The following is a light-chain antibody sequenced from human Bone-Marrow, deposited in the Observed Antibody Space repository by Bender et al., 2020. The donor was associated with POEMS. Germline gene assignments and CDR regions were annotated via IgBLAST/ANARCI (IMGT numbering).Light chain of an antibody. V-gene: IGLV2-11*01. J-gene: IGLJ3*02. CDR3: CSYSGSYTWV. Sequence: QSALTQPRSVSGSPGQSVTISCTGTSSDVGGYNYVSWYQQHPGKAPKLIIYDVTQRPSGVPDRFSASKSGNTASLTISGLQVEDETDYYCCSYSGSYTWVCGGGTKLAVL. CDR1: SSDVGGYNY. CDR2: DVT.